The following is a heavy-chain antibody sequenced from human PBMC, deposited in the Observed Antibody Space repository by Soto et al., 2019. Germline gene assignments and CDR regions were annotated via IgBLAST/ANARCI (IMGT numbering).Heavy chain of an antibody. D-gene: IGHD2-2*02. CDR3: AHSGIVVVPAAINMRQFVY. Sequence: GSGPTLVNPTQTLTLTCTFSGFSLSTSGVGVGWIRQPPGKALEWLALIYWNDDKRYSPSLKSRLTITKDTSKNQVVLTMTNMDPVDTATYYCAHSGIVVVPAAINMRQFVYWGQGTLVTVS. CDR1: GFSLSTSGVG. V-gene: IGHV2-5*01. CDR2: IYWNDDK. J-gene: IGHJ4*02.